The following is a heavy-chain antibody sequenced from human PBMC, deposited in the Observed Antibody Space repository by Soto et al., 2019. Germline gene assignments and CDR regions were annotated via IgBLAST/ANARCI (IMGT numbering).Heavy chain of an antibody. CDR1: GFTFSSYA. V-gene: IGHV3-23*01. CDR3: AKDGGNSVPTIYCSGGSCSPNWFDP. CDR2: ISGSGGST. J-gene: IGHJ5*02. Sequence: GGSLRLSCAASGFTFSSYAMSWVRQAPGKGLEWVSAISGSGGSTYYADSVKGRFTISRDNSKNTLYLQMNSLRAEDTAVYYCAKDGGNSVPTIYCSGGSCSPNWFDPWGQGTLVTVSS. D-gene: IGHD2-15*01.